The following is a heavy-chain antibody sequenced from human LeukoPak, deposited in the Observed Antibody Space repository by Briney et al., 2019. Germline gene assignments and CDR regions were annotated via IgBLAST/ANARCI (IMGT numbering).Heavy chain of an antibody. CDR1: GGSISSGGYS. CDR2: IYHSGST. Sequence: PSQTLSLTCAVSGGSISSGGYSWSWIRQPPGKGLEWIGYIYHSGSTYYNPSLKSRVTISVDRSKNQFSLKLSSVTAADTAVYYCASSRGHYDSSGYYTAGGFDYWGQGTLVTVSS. CDR3: ASSRGHYDSSGYYTAGGFDY. J-gene: IGHJ4*02. V-gene: IGHV4-30-2*01. D-gene: IGHD3-22*01.